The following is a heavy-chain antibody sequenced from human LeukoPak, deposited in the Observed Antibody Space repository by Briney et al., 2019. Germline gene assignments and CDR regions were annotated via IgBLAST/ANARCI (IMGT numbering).Heavy chain of an antibody. Sequence: GGSLRLSCAASGFTFTGYAMSWVRQAPGKGLEWVSAISGSGGSTCYADSVKGRFTISRDNSKNTLYLQMNSLRAEDTAVYYCAKAPPDSYYYYYGMDVWGQGTTVTVSS. CDR3: AKAPPDSYYYYYGMDV. J-gene: IGHJ6*02. CDR1: GFTFTGYA. D-gene: IGHD5-18*01. V-gene: IGHV3-23*01. CDR2: ISGSGGST.